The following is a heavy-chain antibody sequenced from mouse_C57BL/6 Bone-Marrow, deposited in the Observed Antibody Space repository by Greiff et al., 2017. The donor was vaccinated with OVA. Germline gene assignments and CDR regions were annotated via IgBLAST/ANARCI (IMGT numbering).Heavy chain of an antibody. V-gene: IGHV1-50*01. Sequence: QVQLQQPGAELVKPGASVKLSCKASGYTFTSYWMPWVKQRPGQGLEWIGEIDPSDSYTNSTQKFKGKATLTVDTSSSTAYMQLSSLTSEDSAVYYCAIFYYCGWVYFDYWGQGTTLTVSS. CDR2: IDPSDSYT. CDR3: AIFYYCGWVYFDY. J-gene: IGHJ2*01. CDR1: GYTFTSYW. D-gene: IGHD1-1*01.